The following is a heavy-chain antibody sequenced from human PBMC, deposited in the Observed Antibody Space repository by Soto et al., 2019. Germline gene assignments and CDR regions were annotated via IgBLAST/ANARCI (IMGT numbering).Heavy chain of an antibody. CDR1: GGTFSSYA. J-gene: IGHJ3*02. CDR2: IIPIFGTA. V-gene: IGHV1-69*13. D-gene: IGHD3-22*01. CDR3: ARDNQYRRGFRAFDI. Sequence: ASVKVSCKASGGTFSSYAISWVRQAPGQGLEWMGGIIPIFGTANYAQKFQGRVTITADESKSTAYMELRSLRSEDRAVYYCARDNQYRRGFRAFDIWGQGTMVTVSS.